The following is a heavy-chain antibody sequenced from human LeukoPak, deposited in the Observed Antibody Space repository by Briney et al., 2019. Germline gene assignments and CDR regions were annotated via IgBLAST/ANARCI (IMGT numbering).Heavy chain of an antibody. CDR2: IYYSGST. CDR1: GGSISSGGYY. V-gene: IGHV4-31*03. Sequence: SETLSLTCTVSGGSISSGGYYWSWIRQHPGKGLEWIGYIYYSGSTYYNPSLKSRVTISVDTSKNQFSLKLSSVTAADTAVYYCARISVTGWFDPWGQGTLVTVSS. J-gene: IGHJ5*02. CDR3: ARISVTGWFDP. D-gene: IGHD1-14*01.